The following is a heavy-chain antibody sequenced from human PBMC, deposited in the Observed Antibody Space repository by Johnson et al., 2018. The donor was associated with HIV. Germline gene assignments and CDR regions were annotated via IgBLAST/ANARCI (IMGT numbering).Heavy chain of an antibody. CDR1: GFTFSSYA. V-gene: IGHV3-30*02. J-gene: IGHJ3*02. Sequence: QVQLVESGGGLVQPGGSLRLSCAASGFTFSSYAMSWVRQAPGKGLEWVAFIRYDGSNKYYADSVKGRFTISRDNSKNTLYLQMNSLRAEDTAVYYCARDFRYSSSWYDAFDIWGQGTMVTVSS. CDR2: IRYDGSNK. CDR3: ARDFRYSSSWYDAFDI. D-gene: IGHD6-13*01.